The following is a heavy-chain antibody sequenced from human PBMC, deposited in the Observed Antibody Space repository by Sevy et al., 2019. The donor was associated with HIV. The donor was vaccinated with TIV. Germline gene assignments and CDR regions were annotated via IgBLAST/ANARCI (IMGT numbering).Heavy chain of an antibody. Sequence: GGSLRLSCAGSGFTFGNYAMYWVRQSPGKGLEWVSGIGWNIGSRGYAEGVEGRFTISRDNAKNSLHLEMNSLRPEDTALYYCAKGVSGGNSGTAFDYWGQGTRVTVSS. J-gene: IGHJ4*02. CDR3: AKGVSGGNSGTAFDY. V-gene: IGHV3-9*01. D-gene: IGHD2-15*01. CDR1: GFTFGNYA. CDR2: IGWNIGSR.